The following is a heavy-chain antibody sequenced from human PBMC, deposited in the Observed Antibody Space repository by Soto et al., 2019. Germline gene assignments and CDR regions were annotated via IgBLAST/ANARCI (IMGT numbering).Heavy chain of an antibody. J-gene: IGHJ3*02. CDR1: GGTFSSYA. V-gene: IGHV1-69*13. CDR2: IIPIFGTA. D-gene: IGHD3-22*01. Sequence: SVKVSCKASGGTFSSYAISWVRQAPGQGLEWMGGIIPIFGTANYAQKFQGRVTITADESTSTAYMELSSLRSEDTAVYYCASPGNYDSSGARLAFDIWGQGTMVTVSS. CDR3: ASPGNYDSSGARLAFDI.